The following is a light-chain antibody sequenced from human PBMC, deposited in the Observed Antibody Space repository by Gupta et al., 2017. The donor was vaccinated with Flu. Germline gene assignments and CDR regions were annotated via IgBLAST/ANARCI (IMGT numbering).Light chain of an antibody. CDR1: QSVSGSF. V-gene: IGKV3-20*01. J-gene: IGKJ2*02. CDR3: QQYGSFPST. Sequence: ERVTLSCRASQSVSGSFLAWYQQGAGQAPRLLIYDASSRATGIPDRFSGSGSGTDFTLTISRLEPDDFAVYYCQQYGSFPSTFGQGTKVEIK. CDR2: DAS.